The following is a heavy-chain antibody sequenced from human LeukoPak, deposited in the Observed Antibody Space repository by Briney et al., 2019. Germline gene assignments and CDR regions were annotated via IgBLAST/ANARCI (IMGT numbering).Heavy chain of an antibody. J-gene: IGHJ5*02. CDR2: ISTSSSYI. CDR1: GFTFNRYN. Sequence: GGSLRLSCAASGFTFNRYNMNWVRRAPGKGLEWVSSISTSSSYIYYADSVRGRFTISRDNAKNSLYLQMNSLRAEDTAVYYCARDLIPAQKNWFDPWGQGTLVTVSS. D-gene: IGHD2-2*01. V-gene: IGHV3-21*01. CDR3: ARDLIPAQKNWFDP.